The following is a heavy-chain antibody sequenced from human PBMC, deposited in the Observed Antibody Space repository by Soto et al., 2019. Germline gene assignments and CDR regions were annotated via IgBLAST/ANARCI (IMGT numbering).Heavy chain of an antibody. J-gene: IGHJ2*01. D-gene: IGHD3-22*01. Sequence: ESLKIGFKGSGYSFTSYWISWVRRIPGKGLEWMGRIDPSDSYTNYSPSFQGHVTISADKSISTAYLQWSSLKASDTAMYYCARHDYYYDSSGYYLTYWYFDLWGRGTLVTVSS. CDR2: IDPSDSYT. CDR3: ARHDYYYDSSGYYLTYWYFDL. V-gene: IGHV5-10-1*01. CDR1: GYSFTSYW.